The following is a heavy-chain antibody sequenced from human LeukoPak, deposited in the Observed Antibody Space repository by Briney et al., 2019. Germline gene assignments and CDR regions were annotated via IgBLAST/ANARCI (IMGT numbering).Heavy chain of an antibody. V-gene: IGHV3-30-3*01. CDR3: SKEGGTSGRAGYYDL. J-gene: IGHJ2*01. CDR2: ISDDGSRN. Sequence: GGSLRLSCVVSGLTFSNCVIHRIRQAPGKGLDWVAAISDDGSRNHYADSVQGRFSISRDDSNNAAYLEMDSLRPEDTSVYYCSKEGGTSGRAGYYDLWGRGTLVTVSS. CDR1: GLTFSNCV. D-gene: IGHD2-2*01.